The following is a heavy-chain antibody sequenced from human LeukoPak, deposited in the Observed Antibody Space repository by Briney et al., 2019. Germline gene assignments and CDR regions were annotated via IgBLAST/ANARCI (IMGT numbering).Heavy chain of an antibody. V-gene: IGHV1-46*01. CDR1: GYTFTSYD. D-gene: IGHD4-17*01. CDR3: AREWDYGDYVGAFDI. Sequence: ASVKVSCKASGYTFTSYDINWVRQAPGQGLEWMGIINPSGGSTSYAQKFQGRVTMTRDTSISTAYMELSRLRSDDTAVYYCAREWDYGDYVGAFDIWGQGTMVTVSS. J-gene: IGHJ3*02. CDR2: INPSGGST.